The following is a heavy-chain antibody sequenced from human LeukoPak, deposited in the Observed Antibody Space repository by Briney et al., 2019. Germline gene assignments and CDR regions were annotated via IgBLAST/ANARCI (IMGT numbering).Heavy chain of an antibody. CDR1: GFTFSSYW. CDR2: INSDGSST. V-gene: IGHV3-74*01. J-gene: IGHJ6*02. D-gene: IGHD3-22*01. Sequence: GGSLRLSCAASGFTFSSYWMHWVRQAPGKGLVWVSRINSDGSSTSYADSVKGRFTISRDNAKNTLYLQMNSLRAKDTAVYYCARDRERYYYDSSGYYSVDYYGMDVWGQGTTVTVSS. CDR3: ARDRERYYYDSSGYYSVDYYGMDV.